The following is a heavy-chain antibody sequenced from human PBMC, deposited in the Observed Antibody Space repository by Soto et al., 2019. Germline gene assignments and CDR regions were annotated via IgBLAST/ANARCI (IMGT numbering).Heavy chain of an antibody. V-gene: IGHV3-23*01. Sequence: GGSLRLSCAASGFTLNYYAINWVRQAPGKGLEWVSAITSTGDTYYVDSVKGRFTISRDNSKNTLYLQMNSLRAEDTAVYYCAKEIAASATLWLDPWGQGTLVTVSS. D-gene: IGHD6-13*01. CDR1: GFTLNYYA. CDR2: ITSTGDT. J-gene: IGHJ5*02. CDR3: AKEIAASATLWLDP.